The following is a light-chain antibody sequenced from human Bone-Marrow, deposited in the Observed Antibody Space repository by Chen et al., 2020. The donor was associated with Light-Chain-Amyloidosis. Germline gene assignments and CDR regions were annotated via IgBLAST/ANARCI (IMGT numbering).Light chain of an antibody. V-gene: IGLV2-14*01. CDR2: EVT. J-gene: IGLJ1*01. CDR3: SSYPITNTLV. CDR1: SSDVGGDNH. Sequence: QSALTQPASVSGSPGQSITIPCTGTSSDVGGDNHVSWYQQHPDKAPKLMIYEVTNRPSWVPDRFSVSKSDNTASLTISGLQTEDEADYFCSSYPITNTLVFGSGTRVTV.